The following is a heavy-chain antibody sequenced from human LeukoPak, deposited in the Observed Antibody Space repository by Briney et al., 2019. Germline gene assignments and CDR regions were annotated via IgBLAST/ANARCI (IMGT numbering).Heavy chain of an antibody. CDR2: INPNSGNT. J-gene: IGHJ4*02. CDR3: ARYPPSIPNDY. CDR1: GYTFTTFA. Sequence: GASVKVSCKASGYTFTTFAFNWVRQATGQRLEWMGWINPNSGNTGYAEKFQGRVTMTRDPNTSTAYMELSSLTSEDTAVYYCARYPPSIPNDYWGQGTLVTVSS. V-gene: IGHV1-8*01.